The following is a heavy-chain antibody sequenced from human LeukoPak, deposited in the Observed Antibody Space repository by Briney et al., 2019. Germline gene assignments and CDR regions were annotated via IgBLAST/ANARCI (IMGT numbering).Heavy chain of an antibody. CDR1: GGSISSSGYY. CDR3: AREYCSGGSCYLDY. J-gene: IGHJ4*02. V-gene: IGHV4-31*03. D-gene: IGHD2-15*01. CDR2: IYYTGST. Sequence: SETLSLTCTVSGGSISSSGYYWSWIRQHPGRGLEWIGYIYYTGSTYYNPSLKSRATISVDTSKNQFSLKLSSVTAADTAVYYCAREYCSGGSCYLDYWGQGTLVTVSS.